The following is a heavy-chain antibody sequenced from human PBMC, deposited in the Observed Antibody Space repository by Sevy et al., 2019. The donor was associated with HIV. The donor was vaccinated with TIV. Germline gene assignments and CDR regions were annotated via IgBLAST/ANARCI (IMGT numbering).Heavy chain of an antibody. CDR1: GFTFSSYA. Sequence: GGSLRLSCAASGFTFSSYAMHWVRQAPGKGLEWVAVTSYDGSNKYYANSVKGRFTNFRDNSKNTLYLQMNSLRAEDTAGYYCARVSLAYCGGECYSGAFDIWGQGTMVTVSS. CDR3: ARVSLAYCGGECYSGAFDI. D-gene: IGHD2-21*01. J-gene: IGHJ3*02. CDR2: TSYDGSNK. V-gene: IGHV3-30-3*01.